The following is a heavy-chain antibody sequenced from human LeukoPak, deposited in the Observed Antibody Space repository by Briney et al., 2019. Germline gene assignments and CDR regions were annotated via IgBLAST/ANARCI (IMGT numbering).Heavy chain of an antibody. J-gene: IGHJ4*02. CDR2: ISSSSSYR. CDR1: GFTFSSYS. Sequence: PGGSLRLSCAASGFTFSSYSMNWVRHAPGKGLEWVSSISSSSSYRYYADSVKCRFTISRDNAKNSLYLQMNSLRAEDTAVYYCASVNGIAAAVLFDYWGQGTLVTVS. D-gene: IGHD6-13*01. V-gene: IGHV3-21*01. CDR3: ASVNGIAAAVLFDY.